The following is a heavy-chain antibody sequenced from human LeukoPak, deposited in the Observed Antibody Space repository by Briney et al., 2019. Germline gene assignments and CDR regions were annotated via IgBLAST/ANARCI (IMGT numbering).Heavy chain of an antibody. V-gene: IGHV3-11*01. CDR2: ISSSGSTI. CDR1: GFTFSDYY. Sequence: GGSLSLSCPASGFTFSDYYMSWIGPASGKGLDWVSYISSSGSTIYYADSVKGRFTISRDNAKNSLYLQMNSLRAEDTAVYYCARLSPRYYYYYGMDVWGQGTTVTVSS. D-gene: IGHD3-16*02. CDR3: ARLSPRYYYYYGMDV. J-gene: IGHJ6*02.